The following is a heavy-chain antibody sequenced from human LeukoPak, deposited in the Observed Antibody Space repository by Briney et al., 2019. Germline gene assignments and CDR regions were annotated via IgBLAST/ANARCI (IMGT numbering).Heavy chain of an antibody. V-gene: IGHV1-8*01. Sequence: GASVKVSCKASGYTFTSYDINWVRQATGQGLEWMGWLNPNSGNTGYAQKFQGRVTMTRNTSISTAYMELSSLRSEDTAVYYCARADFWSGYAIDYWGQGTLVTVSS. D-gene: IGHD3-3*01. CDR3: ARADFWSGYAIDY. CDR1: GYTFTSYD. J-gene: IGHJ4*02. CDR2: LNPNSGNT.